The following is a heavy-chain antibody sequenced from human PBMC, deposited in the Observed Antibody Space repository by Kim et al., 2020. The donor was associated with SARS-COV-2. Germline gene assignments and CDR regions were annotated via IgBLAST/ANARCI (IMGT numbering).Heavy chain of an antibody. CDR3: ARHPYYDYVWGSDRNKCFDY. D-gene: IGHD3-16*02. CDR2: IYYSGST. CDR1: GGSISSSSYY. Sequence: SETLSLTCTVSGGSISSSSYYWGWIRQPPGKGLEWIGSIYYSGSTYYNPSLKSRVTISVDTSKNQFSLKLSSVTAADTAAYYCARHPYYDYVWGSDRNKCFDYWGQGTLVTVSS. J-gene: IGHJ4*02. V-gene: IGHV4-39*01.